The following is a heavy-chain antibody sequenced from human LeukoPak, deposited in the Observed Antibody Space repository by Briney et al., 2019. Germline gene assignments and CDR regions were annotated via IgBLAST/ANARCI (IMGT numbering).Heavy chain of an antibody. D-gene: IGHD3-22*01. CDR3: ARDRYYDSSGYYYESEY. CDR2: IKPIFGTA. CDR1: GGTFSSYA. V-gene: IGHV1-69*13. J-gene: IGHJ4*02. Sequence: GASVKVSGKASGGTFSSYAISWVRQAPGQGLEWMGGIKPIFGTANYAQKFQGRVTITADESTSTAYMELSSLRSEDTAVYYCARDRYYDSSGYYYESEYWGQGTLVTVSS.